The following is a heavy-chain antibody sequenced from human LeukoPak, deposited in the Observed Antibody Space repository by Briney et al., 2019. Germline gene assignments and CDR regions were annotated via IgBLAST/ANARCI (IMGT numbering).Heavy chain of an antibody. J-gene: IGHJ4*02. CDR3: ARGLRMGY. D-gene: IGHD5-12*01. CDR1: GGSFSGYY. CDR2: INHSGST. V-gene: IGHV4-34*01. Sequence: SETLSFTCAVYGGSFSGYYWSWIRQPPGKGLEWIGEINHSGSTNYNPSLKSRVTISVDTSKNQFSLKLSSVTAADTAVYYCARGLRMGYWGQGTLVTVSS.